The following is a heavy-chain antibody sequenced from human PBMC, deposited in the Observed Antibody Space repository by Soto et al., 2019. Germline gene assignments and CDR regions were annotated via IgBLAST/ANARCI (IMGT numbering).Heavy chain of an antibody. D-gene: IGHD1-1*01. CDR2: IIPIFGTA. Sequence: GASVKVSCKASGGTFSSYAISWVRQAPGQGLEWMGGIIPIFGTANYAQKFQGRVTITADESTSTAYMELSSLRSEDTAVYYCARDNEMRHTKRTTYYYGMDVWGQGTTVTVSS. J-gene: IGHJ6*02. V-gene: IGHV1-69*13. CDR1: GGTFSSYA. CDR3: ARDNEMRHTKRTTYYYGMDV.